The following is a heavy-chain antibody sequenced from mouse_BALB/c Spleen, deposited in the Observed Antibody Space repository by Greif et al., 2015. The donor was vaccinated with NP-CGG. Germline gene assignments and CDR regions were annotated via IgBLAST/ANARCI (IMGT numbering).Heavy chain of an antibody. CDR2: IDPSDSYT. Sequence: QVQLKQSGAELVKPGASVKMSCKASGYTFTSYWMHWVKQRPGQGLEWIGVIDPSDSYTSYNQKFKGKATLTVDTSSSTAYVQLSSLTSEDSAVYYCTTYYYGTSYYFDYWGQGTTLTVSS. D-gene: IGHD1-1*01. CDR1: GYTFTSYW. V-gene: IGHV1S127*01. J-gene: IGHJ2*01. CDR3: TTYYYGTSYYFDY.